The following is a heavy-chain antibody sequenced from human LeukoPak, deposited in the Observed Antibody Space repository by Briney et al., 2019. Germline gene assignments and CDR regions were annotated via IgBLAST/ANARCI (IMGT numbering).Heavy chain of an antibody. D-gene: IGHD3-10*01. CDR3: AAMVRGVITLDY. CDR1: GGSISSGGYY. Sequence: SETLSLTCTVSGGSISSGGYYWSWIRQHPGKGLEWIGYIYYSGSTYYNPSLKSRVTISVDTSKNQFSLKLSSVTATDTAVYYCAAMVRGVITLDYWGQGTLVTVSS. CDR2: IYYSGST. V-gene: IGHV4-31*03. J-gene: IGHJ4*02.